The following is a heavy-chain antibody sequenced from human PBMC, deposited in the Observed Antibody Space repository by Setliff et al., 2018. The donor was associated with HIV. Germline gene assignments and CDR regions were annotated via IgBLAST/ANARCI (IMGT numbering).Heavy chain of an antibody. D-gene: IGHD6-13*01. CDR3: AHSSSWDGDYFDY. CDR1: GYTFTSYD. V-gene: IGHV1-8*02. Sequence: ASVKVSCKASGYTFTSYDINWVRQATGQGLEWMGWMNPNNGNTGYAQKFQGRVTMTRNTSISTAYMELSSLRSEDTAVYYCAHSSSWDGDYFDYWGQGTLVTVSS. CDR2: MNPNNGNT. J-gene: IGHJ4*02.